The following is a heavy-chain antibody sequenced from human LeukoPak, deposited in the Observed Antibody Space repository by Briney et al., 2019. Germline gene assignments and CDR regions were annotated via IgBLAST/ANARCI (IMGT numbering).Heavy chain of an antibody. CDR3: DTPTVPYE. D-gene: IGHD4-17*01. CDR1: VFTFSRYS. V-gene: IGHV3-48*02. Sequence: GGSLRLFCAASVFTFSRYSMIWVRQARGKGLEWVSYISSSSSTIYYADSVKGRFNFSRDNAKNSLYLQMNSLRDEDTAVYYCDTPTVPYEGGQGTLVTVSS. J-gene: IGHJ4*02. CDR2: ISSSSSTI.